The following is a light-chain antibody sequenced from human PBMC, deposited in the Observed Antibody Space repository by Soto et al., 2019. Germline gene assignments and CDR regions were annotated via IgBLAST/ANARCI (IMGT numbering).Light chain of an antibody. CDR1: SSNIGAAYY. J-gene: IGLJ1*01. CDR2: GNS. CDR3: QSYDSSLSGSV. V-gene: IGLV1-40*01. Sequence: QSVLTQPPSVSGAPGQRVTISCTGNSSNIGAAYYVHWYQQLPGTAPKLLIFGNSNRPSGVPDRFSGSKSGTSASPAITGLQAEDEADYFCQSYDSSLSGSVFGPGTKLTVL.